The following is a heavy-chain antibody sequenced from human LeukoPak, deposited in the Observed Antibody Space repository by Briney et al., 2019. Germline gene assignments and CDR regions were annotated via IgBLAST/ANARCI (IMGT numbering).Heavy chain of an antibody. CDR1: GGSISSYD. CDR3: ARVTGSYGSGSYYNGDAFDI. V-gene: IGHV4-4*07. CDR2: IYTSGST. J-gene: IGHJ3*02. D-gene: IGHD3-10*01. Sequence: SETLSLTCTVSGGSISSYDWSWIRQPAGKGLEWIGRIYTSGSTNYNPSLKSRVTISVDTSKNQFSLKLSSVTAADTAVYYCARVTGSYGSGSYYNGDAFDIWGQGTMVTVSS.